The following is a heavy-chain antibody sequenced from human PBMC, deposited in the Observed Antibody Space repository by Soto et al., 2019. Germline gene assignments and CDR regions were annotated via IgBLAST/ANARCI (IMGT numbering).Heavy chain of an antibody. Sequence: GASVKVSCKASGYTFTSYGIGWVRQAPGQGLEWMGWISAYNGNTNYAQKLQGRVTMTTDTSTSTAYMELRSLRSDDTAVYYCARDLRRAIAAAQAAYYYGMDVWGQGTTVTVSS. V-gene: IGHV1-18*04. CDR2: ISAYNGNT. J-gene: IGHJ6*02. D-gene: IGHD6-13*01. CDR3: ARDLRRAIAAAQAAYYYGMDV. CDR1: GYTFTSYG.